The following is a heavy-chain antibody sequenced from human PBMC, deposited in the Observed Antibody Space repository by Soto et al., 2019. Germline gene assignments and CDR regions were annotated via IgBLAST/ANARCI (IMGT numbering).Heavy chain of an antibody. Sequence: QVQLVESGGGVVQPGRSLRLSCAASGVTFSSYAMHWVRQAPGKGLEWVAVISYDGSNKYYADSVKGRFTISRDNSKNTLYLQMNSLRAEDTAMYYCSKLEPISFAYWGQGTLVTVSS. J-gene: IGHJ4*02. CDR1: GVTFSSYA. V-gene: IGHV3-30-3*02. CDR3: SKLEPISFAY. D-gene: IGHD1-1*01. CDR2: ISYDGSNK.